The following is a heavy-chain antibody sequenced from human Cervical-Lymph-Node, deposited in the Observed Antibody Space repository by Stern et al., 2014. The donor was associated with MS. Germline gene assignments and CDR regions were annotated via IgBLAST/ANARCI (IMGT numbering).Heavy chain of an antibody. V-gene: IGHV3-11*01. J-gene: IGHJ4*02. D-gene: IGHD3-3*01. Sequence: QVQLVESGGGLVKPGGSLRLSCAASGFTFSDYYMRWIRQAPGQGLEWVSYIRRSGSTIYYAYSVPGRFTISRDNAKNSLYLQMNSLRAEDTAVYYCARDSTYDFWSGYFPLSDYWGQGTLVTVSS. CDR3: ARDSTYDFWSGYFPLSDY. CDR1: GFTFSDYY. CDR2: IRRSGSTI.